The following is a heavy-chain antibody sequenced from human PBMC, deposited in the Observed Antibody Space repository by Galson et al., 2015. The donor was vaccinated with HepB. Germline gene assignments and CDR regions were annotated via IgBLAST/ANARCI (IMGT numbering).Heavy chain of an antibody. D-gene: IGHD3/OR15-3a*01. V-gene: IGHV3-30*03. CDR3: ARMRRDFWTGYDY. CDR1: GFTFSTFG. Sequence: SLRLSCAASGFTFSTFGMHWVRQAPGKGLEWVAVISYDADNEYYVDSVKGRFTISRDNSKNTLYLQMNSLRTEDTAVYYCARMRRDFWTGYDYWGQGTLVAVSS. J-gene: IGHJ4*02. CDR2: ISYDADNE.